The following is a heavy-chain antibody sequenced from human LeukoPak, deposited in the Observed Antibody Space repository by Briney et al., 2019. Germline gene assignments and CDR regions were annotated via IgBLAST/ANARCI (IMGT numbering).Heavy chain of an antibody. D-gene: IGHD3-22*01. CDR1: GGTFSSYA. CDR3: ARDRHDSSGYYYYYFDY. Sequence: SVKVSCKASGGTFSSYAIRWVRQAPGQGLEWMGRIIPIFGIANYAQKFQGRVTITADKSTSTAYMELSSLRSEDTAVYYCARDRHDSSGYYYYYFDYWGQGTLVTVSS. V-gene: IGHV1-69*04. CDR2: IIPIFGIA. J-gene: IGHJ4*02.